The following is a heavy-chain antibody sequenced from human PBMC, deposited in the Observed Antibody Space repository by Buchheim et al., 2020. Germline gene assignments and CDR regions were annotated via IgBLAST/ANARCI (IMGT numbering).Heavy chain of an antibody. CDR1: GGSISSYY. D-gene: IGHD3-22*01. J-gene: IGHJ2*01. CDR2: IYYSGST. Sequence: QVQLQESGPGLVKPSETLSLTCTVSGGSISSYYWSWIRQPPGKGLEWIGYIYYSGSTNYNPSLKSRVTISVETSKNQFSLKLSSVTAADTAVYYCARHFGYDSSGYYSLYWYFDLWGRGTL. V-gene: IGHV4-59*08. CDR3: ARHFGYDSSGYYSLYWYFDL.